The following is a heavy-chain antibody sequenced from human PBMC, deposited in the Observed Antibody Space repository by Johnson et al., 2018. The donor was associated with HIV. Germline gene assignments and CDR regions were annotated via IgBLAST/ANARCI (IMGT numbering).Heavy chain of an antibody. Sequence: HVQLVESGGDVVQPGRSLRLSCAASGFTFSSYAMHWVRQAPGKGLEWVSAIGTAGDTYYPGSVKGRFTISRDNSKNKLYLQMNSLRAEDTAVYYCAKEQSVVVIGIGAFDIWGQGTMVTVSS. D-gene: IGHD3-22*01. V-gene: IGHV3-NL1*01. CDR2: IGTAGDT. CDR3: AKEQSVVVIGIGAFDI. CDR1: GFTFSSYA. J-gene: IGHJ3*02.